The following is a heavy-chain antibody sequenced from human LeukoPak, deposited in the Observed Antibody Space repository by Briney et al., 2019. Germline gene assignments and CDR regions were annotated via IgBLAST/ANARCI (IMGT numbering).Heavy chain of an antibody. J-gene: IGHJ4*02. Sequence: GGSLRLSCAASGFTFNMYGMGWVRPAPGKWPEWVAAIADSGGNTYYADSVKGRFTISRDNSRNTLSLQMNSLRAEDTAVYYCAKGHNNYYFTIDYWGQGTLVTVSS. CDR3: AKGHNNYYFTIDY. CDR1: GFTFNMYG. CDR2: IADSGGNT. V-gene: IGHV3-23*01. D-gene: IGHD2/OR15-2a*01.